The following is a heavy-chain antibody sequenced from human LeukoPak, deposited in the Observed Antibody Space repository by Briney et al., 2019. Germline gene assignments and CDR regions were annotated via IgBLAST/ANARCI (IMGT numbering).Heavy chain of an antibody. CDR1: GYSISSGYY. V-gene: IGHV4-38-2*02. CDR2: IYHSWST. D-gene: IGHD3-3*01. Sequence: PSETLSLTCTVSGYSISSGYYWGWIRQPPGKGLGWIGSIYHSWSTYYNPSLKSRVTISVDTSKNPVSLKLSSGTAADTAVYYCARVIRPRSTIFGVVIEGFDYWGQGTLVTVSS. J-gene: IGHJ4*02. CDR3: ARVIRPRSTIFGVVIEGFDY.